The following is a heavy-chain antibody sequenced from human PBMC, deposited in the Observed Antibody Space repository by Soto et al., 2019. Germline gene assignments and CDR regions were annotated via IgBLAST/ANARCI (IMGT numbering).Heavy chain of an antibody. Sequence: SVKVSCKASGGTFSSYAISWVGQAPGQGLEWMGGIIPIFGTANYAQKFQGRVTITADESTSTAYMELSSLRSEDTAVYYCARDPYSSGWRAKNWFDPWGQGTLVTVSS. V-gene: IGHV1-69*13. CDR2: IIPIFGTA. CDR1: GGTFSSYA. J-gene: IGHJ5*02. D-gene: IGHD6-19*01. CDR3: ARDPYSSGWRAKNWFDP.